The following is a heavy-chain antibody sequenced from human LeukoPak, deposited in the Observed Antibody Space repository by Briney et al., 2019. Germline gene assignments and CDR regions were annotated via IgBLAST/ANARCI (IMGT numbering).Heavy chain of an antibody. CDR1: GGSISSYD. D-gene: IGHD5-12*01. CDR2: IYASGNT. CDR3: ARGMAAAYDYNWFDS. Sequence: SETLSLTCTVSGGSISSYDWSWIRQPAGKGPEWIGRIYASGNTRYNPSLKSRLTMSVDTSKNQFSLKLSSVTAADTAIYFCARGMAAAYDYNWFDSWGQGTLVTVSS. J-gene: IGHJ5*01. V-gene: IGHV4-4*07.